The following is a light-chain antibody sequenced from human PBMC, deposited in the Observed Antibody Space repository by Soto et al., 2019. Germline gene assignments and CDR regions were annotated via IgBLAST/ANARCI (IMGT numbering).Light chain of an antibody. Sequence: RLTQCASTLSASVGDSVTITCRASQCFXNLFVWYQQKPGKAPKFRXYDVSTLESGVPSRLSGSGSGTEFTLTISSLQPEDFATYYCQQYDSYPLTFGGGTKVDIK. V-gene: IGKV1-5*01. CDR3: QQYDSYPLT. CDR2: DVS. CDR1: QCFXNL. J-gene: IGKJ4*01.